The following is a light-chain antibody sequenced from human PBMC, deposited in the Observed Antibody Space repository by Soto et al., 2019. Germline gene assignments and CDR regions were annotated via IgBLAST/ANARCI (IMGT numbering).Light chain of an antibody. Sequence: QSALTQPASVSGSPGQSITISCTGTSSDVGGYNYVSWYQQHPGKAPKLMIYDVSNRPSGVSNRFSGSKSGNTASLTISGLQAEDDADYYCSSYKSSSTLEVFGGGTKLTVL. CDR2: DVS. J-gene: IGLJ3*02. CDR1: SSDVGGYNY. CDR3: SSYKSSSTLEV. V-gene: IGLV2-14*01.